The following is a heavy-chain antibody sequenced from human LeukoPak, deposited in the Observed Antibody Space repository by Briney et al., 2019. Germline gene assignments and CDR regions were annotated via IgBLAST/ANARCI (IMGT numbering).Heavy chain of an antibody. CDR3: ARLGLLWLGELLFFVRRRYYFDY. CDR2: INHSGST. J-gene: IGHJ4*02. CDR1: GGSFSGYY. D-gene: IGHD3-10*01. V-gene: IGHV4-34*01. Sequence: AETLSLTCAVYGGSFSGYYWSWIRQPPGKGLEWIGEINHSGSTNYNPSLKSRVTISVDTSKNQFSLKLSSVTAADTAVYYCARLGLLWLGELLFFVRRRYYFDYWGQGTLVTVSS.